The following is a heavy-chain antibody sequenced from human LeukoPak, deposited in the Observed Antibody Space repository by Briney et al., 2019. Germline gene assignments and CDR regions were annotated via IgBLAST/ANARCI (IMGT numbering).Heavy chain of an antibody. J-gene: IGHJ4*02. CDR3: ARVGGWEPKLHGVTFDY. Sequence: SETLSLTCTVSGGSIRTYYWSWIRQPPGKGLEWIGYMYYSGSTNYNPSLKSRVTISVDTSKNQFSLKLSSVTAADTAVYFCARVGGWEPKLHGVTFDYLGQGTLVTVSS. D-gene: IGHD1-26*01. CDR2: MYYSGST. V-gene: IGHV4-59*01. CDR1: GGSIRTYY.